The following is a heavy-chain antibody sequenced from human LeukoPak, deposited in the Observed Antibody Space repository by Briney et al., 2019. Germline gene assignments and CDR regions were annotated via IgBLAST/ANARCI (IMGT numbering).Heavy chain of an antibody. CDR2: ISSSSSTI. V-gene: IGHV3-48*03. D-gene: IGHD6-6*01. Sequence: GGSLRLSCATSGFTFRSYEMNWVRQAPGKGLEWVSYISSSSSTIFYADSVKGRFTISRDNSKNTLYLQMNSLRAEDTAVYYCAKDGSIEARPRQQYYWGPRT. CDR1: GFTFRSYE. J-gene: IGHJ4*02. CDR3: AKDGSIEARPRQQYY.